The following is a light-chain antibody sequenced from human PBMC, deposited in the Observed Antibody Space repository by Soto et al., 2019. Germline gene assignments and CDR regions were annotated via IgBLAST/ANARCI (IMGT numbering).Light chain of an antibody. J-gene: IGKJ2*01. CDR1: QSVSSSY. CDR3: QQYGSSPPYT. V-gene: IGKV3-20*01. Sequence: EIVLTQSPGTLSLSPGERATLSCRASQSVSSSYLAWYQKKPGQATRLLIYGASSRATSIPDRLSGSGSGTDFTLTISRLEPEDFAVYYCQQYGSSPPYTFGQGTKLEIK. CDR2: GAS.